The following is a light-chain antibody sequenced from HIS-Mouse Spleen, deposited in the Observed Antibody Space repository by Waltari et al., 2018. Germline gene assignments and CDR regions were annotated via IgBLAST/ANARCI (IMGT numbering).Light chain of an antibody. J-gene: IGKJ4*01. Sequence: DIQMTQSPSSLSASVGDRVTITCRASQGISNYLAWYQQKPGKVPKLLIYAASPLQSGVPSRFSGSVSGTDFTLTISSLQPEDVATYYCQKYNSAPRLTFGGGTKVEIK. CDR1: QGISNY. CDR3: QKYNSAPRLT. CDR2: AAS. V-gene: IGKV1-27*01.